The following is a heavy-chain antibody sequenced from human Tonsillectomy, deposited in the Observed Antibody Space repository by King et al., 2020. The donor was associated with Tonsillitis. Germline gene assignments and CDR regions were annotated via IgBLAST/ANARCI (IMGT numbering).Heavy chain of an antibody. CDR1: GFTFDDYA. CDR2: ISWDSGSI. CDR3: AKGLGVVIYKALDY. D-gene: IGHD3-3*01. V-gene: IGHV3-9*01. Sequence: VQLVESGGGLVQPGRSLRLSCAASGFTFDDYAMHWVRQAPGEGLGWGSGISWDSGSIGYAGSVKGRFTISRDNAKNSLYLQMNSLRAEDTALYYCAKGLGVVIYKALDYWGQGTLVTVSS. J-gene: IGHJ4*02.